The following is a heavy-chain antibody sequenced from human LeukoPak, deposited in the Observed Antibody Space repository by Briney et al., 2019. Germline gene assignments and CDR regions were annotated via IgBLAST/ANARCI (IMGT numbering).Heavy chain of an antibody. CDR3: ARVYYYASGRLDS. Sequence: ASVKVSCKASGYTFTGYYMHWVRQAPGQGLEWMGWINPNSGGTNYAQKFQGRVTMTRDTSIGTAYMELSRLRSDDTAVFYCARVYYYASGRLDSWGQGTLITVSS. J-gene: IGHJ4*02. CDR1: GYTFTGYY. D-gene: IGHD3-10*01. CDR2: INPNSGGT. V-gene: IGHV1-2*02.